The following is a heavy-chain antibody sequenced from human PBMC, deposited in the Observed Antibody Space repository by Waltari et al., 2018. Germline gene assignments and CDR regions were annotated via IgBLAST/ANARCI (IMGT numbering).Heavy chain of an antibody. V-gene: IGHV4-30-4*08. D-gene: IGHD3-22*01. Sequence: QVQLQESGPGLVKPSQTLSLTCTFSGGSISSGDYYWSWIRQPPGKGLEWIGYIYYSGSTYYNPSLKSRVTISVDTSKNQFSLKLSSVTAADTTVYYCARLYYYDSSGYYYVDAFDIWGQGTMVTVSS. J-gene: IGHJ3*02. CDR2: IYYSGST. CDR3: ARLYYYDSSGYYYVDAFDI. CDR1: GGSISSGDYY.